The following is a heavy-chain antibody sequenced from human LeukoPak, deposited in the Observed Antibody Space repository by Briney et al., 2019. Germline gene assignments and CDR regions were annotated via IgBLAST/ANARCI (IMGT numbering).Heavy chain of an antibody. Sequence: GGSLRLSCAASGFTFSSYSMNWVRQAPGKGLEWVSSISSSSSYIYYADSVKGRFTISRDNAKNSLYLQMNSLRAEDTAVYYCARTTGRNCGGDCYYYYYMDVWGKGTTVTISS. CDR1: GFTFSSYS. D-gene: IGHD2-21*02. J-gene: IGHJ6*03. CDR2: ISSSSSYI. V-gene: IGHV3-21*01. CDR3: ARTTGRNCGGDCYYYYYMDV.